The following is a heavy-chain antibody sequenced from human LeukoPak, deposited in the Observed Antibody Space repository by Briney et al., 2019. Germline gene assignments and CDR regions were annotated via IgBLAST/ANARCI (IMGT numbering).Heavy chain of an antibody. CDR2: ISAQHGQT. Sequence: ASVKVSCKASGYTFTGYYMHWVRQAPGQGLEWMGWISAQHGQTEYAPNSQDRVTMTTDTYTNTAYMELRSLRSDDMAVYYCARALIASGGEVVRVADYWGQGSLVTVSS. V-gene: IGHV1-18*03. CDR3: ARALIASGGEVVRVADY. J-gene: IGHJ4*02. D-gene: IGHD3-16*01. CDR1: GYTFTGYY.